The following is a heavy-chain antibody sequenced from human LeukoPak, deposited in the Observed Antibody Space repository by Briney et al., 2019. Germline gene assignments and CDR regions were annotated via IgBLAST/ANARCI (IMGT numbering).Heavy chain of an antibody. D-gene: IGHD6-19*01. V-gene: IGHV3-23*01. J-gene: IGHJ4*02. Sequence: TGGSLRLSCAASGFTFSSYAMSWVRQAPGKGLEWVSAISGSGGSTYYADSVKGRFTISRDNSKNTLYLQMNSLRAEDTAVYYCAKTAYSSGWYHGYFDYWGQGTLVTVSS. CDR1: GFTFSSYA. CDR3: AKTAYSSGWYHGYFDY. CDR2: ISGSGGST.